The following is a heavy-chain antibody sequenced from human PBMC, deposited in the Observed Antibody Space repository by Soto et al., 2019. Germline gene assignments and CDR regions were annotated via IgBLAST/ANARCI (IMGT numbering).Heavy chain of an antibody. CDR1: GFTFSSYS. V-gene: IGHV3-21*01. Sequence: EVQLVESGGGLVKPGGSLRLSCAASGFTFSSYSMNWVRQAPGKGLEWVSSISSSSSYIYYADSVKGRFTISRDNAKNSLYLQMNSLRAEDTAVYYCARGKYQLSYHYYYYGMDVWGQGTTVTVSS. J-gene: IGHJ6*02. D-gene: IGHD2-2*02. CDR2: ISSSSSYI. CDR3: ARGKYQLSYHYYYYGMDV.